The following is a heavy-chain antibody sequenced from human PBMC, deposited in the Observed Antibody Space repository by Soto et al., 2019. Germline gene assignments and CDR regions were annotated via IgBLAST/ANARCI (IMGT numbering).Heavy chain of an antibody. CDR3: ARDRRGGTYGMDV. CDR2: IFYSGST. Sequence: WTWIRQHPGKGLEWIGSIFYSGSTYYNSSLKSRVTISVDTSKNQFSLSLSSVTAADTAVYYCARDRRGGTYGMDVWGQGTTVTVSS. V-gene: IGHV4-31*02. J-gene: IGHJ6*02. D-gene: IGHD6-25*01.